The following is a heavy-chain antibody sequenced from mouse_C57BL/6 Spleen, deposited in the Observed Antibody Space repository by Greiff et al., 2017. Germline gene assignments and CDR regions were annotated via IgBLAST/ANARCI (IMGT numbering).Heavy chain of an antibody. CDR3: ARKRGLGRDYAMDY. D-gene: IGHD4-1*01. CDR1: GFSLTSYA. J-gene: IGHJ4*01. CDR2: IWTGGGT. Sequence: VQLQESGPGLVAPSQSLSITCTVSGFSLTSYAISWVRQPPGKGLEWLGVIWTGGGTNYNSALKSRLSISKDNSKSQVFLKMNSLQTDDTARYYCARKRGLGRDYAMDYWGQGTSVTVSS. V-gene: IGHV2-9-1*01.